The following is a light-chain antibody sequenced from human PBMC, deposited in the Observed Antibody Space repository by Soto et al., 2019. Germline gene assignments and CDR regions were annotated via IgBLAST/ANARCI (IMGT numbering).Light chain of an antibody. CDR1: QPISNY. J-gene: IGKJ5*01. CDR3: QQTHALPLT. CDR2: GAS. V-gene: IGKV1-39*01. Sequence: DVQMTQSPSSLSASVGDRVTITCRASQPISNYLNWYQQKAGEAPKVLIFGASSLQSGVPSKFSGSGYGTDFTLIINNLHPDDFATYYCQQTHALPLTFGQGTRL.